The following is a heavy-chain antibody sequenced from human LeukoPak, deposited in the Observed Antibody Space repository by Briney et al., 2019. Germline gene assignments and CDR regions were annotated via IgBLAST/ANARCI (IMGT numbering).Heavy chain of an antibody. CDR3: ARGGRESHLTHTDY. J-gene: IGHJ4*02. CDR2: IYYSGST. Sequence: SETLSLTCTVSGGSISSGGYYWSWIRQHPGKGLEWIGYIYYSGSTYYNPSLKSRVTISVDTSKNQFSLKLSSVTAADTAVYYCARGGRESHLTHTDYWGQGTLVTVSS. CDR1: GGSISSGGYY. D-gene: IGHD3-10*01. V-gene: IGHV4-31*03.